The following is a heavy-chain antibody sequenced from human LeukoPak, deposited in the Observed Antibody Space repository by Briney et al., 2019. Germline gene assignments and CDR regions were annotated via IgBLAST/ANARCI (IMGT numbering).Heavy chain of an antibody. Sequence: GGSLRLSCAASGFTVSNTYMSWVRQAPGKGLEWVSLIYSGGGTYSADSVKGRFTISRDNSKNTLYLQMNSLRAEDTAVYYCARVDPYYYYGMDVWGQGTTVTVSS. V-gene: IGHV3-53*01. D-gene: IGHD2-2*03. CDR3: ARVDPYYYYGMDV. CDR2: IYSGGGT. J-gene: IGHJ6*02. CDR1: GFTVSNTY.